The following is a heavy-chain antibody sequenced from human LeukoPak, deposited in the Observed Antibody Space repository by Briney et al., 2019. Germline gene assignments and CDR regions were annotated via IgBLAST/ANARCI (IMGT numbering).Heavy chain of an antibody. D-gene: IGHD2-21*02. J-gene: IGHJ5*02. CDR2: IYYSGST. CDR1: GGSISSSSYY. Sequence: SETLSLTCTVSGGSISSSSYYWGWIRQPPGKGLEWIGSIYYSGSTYYNPSLKSRVTISVDTSKNQFSLKLSSVTAADTAVYYCARRKVVTAIRGGWFDPWGQGTLVTVSS. V-gene: IGHV4-39*07. CDR3: ARRKVVTAIRGGWFDP.